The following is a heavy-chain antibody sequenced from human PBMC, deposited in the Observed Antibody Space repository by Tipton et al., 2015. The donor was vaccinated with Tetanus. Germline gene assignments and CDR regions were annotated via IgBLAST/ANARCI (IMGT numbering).Heavy chain of an antibody. V-gene: IGHV1-46*01. J-gene: IGHJ4*02. CDR2: IIPSGGTT. CDR3: ARDGGSYYTDC. D-gene: IGHD1-26*01. CDR1: GSPSINHN. Sequence: QSGAEVKKPGASAKVSCQAPGSPSINHNMPWGRQPPGQGLEGMGIIIPSGGTTRHAQKFQGRVTMTRDTSTSTVYMELSSLRSEDTAVYYCARDGGSYYTDCWGQGTLVTVSS.